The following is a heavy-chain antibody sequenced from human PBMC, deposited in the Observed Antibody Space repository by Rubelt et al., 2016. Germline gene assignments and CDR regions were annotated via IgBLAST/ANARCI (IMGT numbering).Heavy chain of an antibody. CDR2: ISSSSSYI. D-gene: IGHD6-19*01. Sequence: EVQLVESGGGLVKPGGSLRLSCAASGFTFSSYSMNWVRQAPGKGLEWVSSISSSSSYIYYADSVKGRFTISRDNAKNSLYLQMNSLRAEDTAVYYCARDYYSSGRSYWYFDLWGRGTLVTVSS. J-gene: IGHJ2*01. CDR1: GFTFSSYS. V-gene: IGHV3-21*01. CDR3: ARDYYSSGRSYWYFDL.